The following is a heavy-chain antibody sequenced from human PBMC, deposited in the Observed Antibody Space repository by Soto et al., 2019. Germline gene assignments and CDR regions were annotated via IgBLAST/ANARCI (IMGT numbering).Heavy chain of an antibody. J-gene: IGHJ6*02. CDR2: SSPYTGNT. CDR3: VMVDNYVTPTPQDV. V-gene: IGHV1-18*01. CDR1: GYIFVNYG. D-gene: IGHD3-16*01. Sequence: QVQLVQSGDEVKKPGASVKVSCNASGYIFVNYGIAWERQAPGQGLELMGWSSPYTGNTHSATKVQGGLPMTTDTSTSTAYMDLGRLTSDDAAVYYCVMVDNYVTPTPQDVWGQATTVTVSS.